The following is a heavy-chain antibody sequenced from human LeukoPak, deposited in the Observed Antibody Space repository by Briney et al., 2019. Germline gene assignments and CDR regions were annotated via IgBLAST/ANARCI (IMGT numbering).Heavy chain of an antibody. CDR2: IYYTGST. CDR3: ARHLTHSSSWYPRLNWFDP. Sequence: SETLSLTCTVSGGSISSYYWSWIRQPPGKGLEWIGYIYYTGSTNYNPSLTSRVTISVDTSKNQFSLKLTSVTAADTAVYYCARHLTHSSSWYPRLNWFDPWGQGTLVTVSS. V-gene: IGHV4-59*01. D-gene: IGHD6-13*01. CDR1: GGSISSYY. J-gene: IGHJ5*02.